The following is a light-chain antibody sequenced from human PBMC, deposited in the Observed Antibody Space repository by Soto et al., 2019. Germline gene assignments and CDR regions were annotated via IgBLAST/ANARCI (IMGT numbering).Light chain of an antibody. V-gene: IGKV3-15*01. CDR2: DAS. CDR3: HQYNHWPPGT. J-gene: IGKJ2*01. CDR1: QTISRS. Sequence: EIVLTQSPATLSVSPGERATLSCRASQTISRSLAWYQQKPGQAPRLLIYDASTRASGIPARFSGSGSGTEFTLTISRLQSEDFALYYCHQYNHWPPGTFGQGTKVDIK.